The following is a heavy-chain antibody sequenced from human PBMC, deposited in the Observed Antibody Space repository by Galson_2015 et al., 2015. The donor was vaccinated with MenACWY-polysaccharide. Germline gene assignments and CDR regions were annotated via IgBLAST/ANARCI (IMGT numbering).Heavy chain of an antibody. D-gene: IGHD3-3*01. CDR3: ARARSWSGYFAFDF. Sequence: SLRLSCAVSGFPFSGSWMTWIRQTPGKGLEWVATIKQSGTEKYYVDSVEGRFTVSRDNAENSLYLQMNSLRAEDTAVYYCARARSWSGYFAFDFWGQGTMVTVSS. V-gene: IGHV3-7*01. J-gene: IGHJ3*01. CDR1: GFPFSGSW. CDR2: IKQSGTEK.